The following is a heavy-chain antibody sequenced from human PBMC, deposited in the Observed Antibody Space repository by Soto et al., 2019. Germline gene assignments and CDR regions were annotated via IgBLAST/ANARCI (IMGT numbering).Heavy chain of an antibody. J-gene: IGHJ4*02. CDR3: EVTTGF. Sequence: QVQVVQSRAEVKKPGASVKVSCKTSGYTFTDYDINWLRQSTGQGRAWMGWVSPGNANAGYAPKFQGRVTMTSDTSIITVYMELNSLTSEDTAVYFCEVTTGFWGQGTKSTVSS. V-gene: IGHV1-8*01. CDR2: VSPGNANA. D-gene: IGHD2-21*02. CDR1: GYTFTDYD.